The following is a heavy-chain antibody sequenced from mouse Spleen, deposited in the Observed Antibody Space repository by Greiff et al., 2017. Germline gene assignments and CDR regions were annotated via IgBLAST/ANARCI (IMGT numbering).Heavy chain of an antibody. CDR2: ISSGSSTI. CDR1: GFTFSDYG. J-gene: IGHJ4*01. CDR3: ARRGQRGYGSSHYYAMDY. V-gene: IGHV5-17*01. D-gene: IGHD1-1*01. Sequence: EVKLVESGGGLVKPGGSLKLSCAASGFTFSDYGMHWVRQAPEKGLEWVAYISSGSSTIYYADTVKGRFTISRDNAKNTLFLQMTSLRSEDTAMYYCARRGQRGYGSSHYYAMDYWGQGTSVTVSS.